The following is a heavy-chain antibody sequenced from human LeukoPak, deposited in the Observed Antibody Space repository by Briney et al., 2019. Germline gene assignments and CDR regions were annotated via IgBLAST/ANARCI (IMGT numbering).Heavy chain of an antibody. CDR3: AANLYDFWSGYYGRFDY. Sequence: SVKVSCKTSGYTFTGYYIHWVRQAPGQGLEWMGRIIPILGIANYAQKFQGRVTITADKSTSTAYMELSSLRSEDTAVYYCAANLYDFWSGYYGRFDYWGQGTLVTVSS. D-gene: IGHD3-3*01. CDR1: GYTFTGYY. J-gene: IGHJ4*02. V-gene: IGHV1-69*02. CDR2: IIPILGIA.